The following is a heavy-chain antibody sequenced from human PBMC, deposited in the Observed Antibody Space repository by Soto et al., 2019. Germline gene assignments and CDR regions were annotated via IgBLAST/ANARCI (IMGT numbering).Heavy chain of an antibody. J-gene: IGHJ4*02. CDR3: ARGYRDYGPDY. Sequence: QVQLVESGGGVVQPGRSLRLSCAASGFTFSSYAMHWVRQAPGKGLEWVAVISYDGSNKYYADSVKGQFTISRDNSKNALYLLMSSLRAEDTAVYYCARGYRDYGPDYWGQGTLVTVSS. V-gene: IGHV3-30-3*01. CDR1: GFTFSSYA. D-gene: IGHD4-17*01. CDR2: ISYDGSNK.